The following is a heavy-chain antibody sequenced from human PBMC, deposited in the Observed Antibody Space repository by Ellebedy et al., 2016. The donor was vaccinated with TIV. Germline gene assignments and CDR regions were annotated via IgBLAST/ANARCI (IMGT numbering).Heavy chain of an antibody. V-gene: IGHV3-33*08. CDR1: GFTFSSYG. D-gene: IGHD6-19*01. CDR2: IWYDGSNK. Sequence: GESLKISCAASGFTFSSYGMHWVRQAPGKGLEWVAVIWYDGSNKYYADSVKGRFTVSRDNSKNILSLQMNSLRAEDTAVYYCARDAKDGSGWAHYGMDVWGQGTTVTVSS. CDR3: ARDAKDGSGWAHYGMDV. J-gene: IGHJ6*02.